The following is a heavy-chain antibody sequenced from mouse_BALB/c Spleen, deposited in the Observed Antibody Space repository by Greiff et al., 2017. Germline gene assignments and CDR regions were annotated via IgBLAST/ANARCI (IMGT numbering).Heavy chain of an antibody. V-gene: IGHV5-6*01. CDR2: ISSGGSYT. CDR1: GFTFSSYG. Sequence: EVKLMESGGDLVKPGGSLKLSCAASGFTFSSYGMSWVRQTPDKRLEWVATISSGGSYTYYPDSVKGRFTISRDNAKNTLYLQMSSLKSEDTAMYYCARTTMITVPGFAYWGQGTLVTVSA. CDR3: ARTTMITVPGFAY. D-gene: IGHD2-4*01. J-gene: IGHJ3*01.